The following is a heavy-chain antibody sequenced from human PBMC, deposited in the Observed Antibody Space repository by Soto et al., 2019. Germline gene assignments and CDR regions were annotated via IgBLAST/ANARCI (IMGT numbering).Heavy chain of an antibody. CDR3: TRNGNRIAARLRFDY. CDR1: GGSFSGYY. Sequence: SETLSLTCAVYGGSFSGYYWSWIRQPPGKGLEWIGEINHSGSTNYNPSLKSRVTISVDTSKNQFSLKLSSVTAADTAVYYCTRNGNRIAARLRFDYWGQGTLVTVSS. D-gene: IGHD6-6*01. CDR2: INHSGST. J-gene: IGHJ4*02. V-gene: IGHV4-34*01.